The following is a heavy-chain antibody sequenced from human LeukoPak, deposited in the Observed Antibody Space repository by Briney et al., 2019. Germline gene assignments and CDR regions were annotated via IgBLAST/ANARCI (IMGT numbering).Heavy chain of an antibody. Sequence: SQTLSLTCAVSGGSFSGGDYYRSWIRQPPGMGLEWIGYIYYSGRTYYNPSLKSRLTISVDTSKKQFSLKLSSVTAADTAVYYCASVILPENYFDNWGQGTLVTVSS. V-gene: IGHV4-30-4*01. CDR3: ASVILPENYFDN. CDR2: IYYSGRT. CDR1: GGSFSGGDYY. D-gene: IGHD2/OR15-2a*01. J-gene: IGHJ4*02.